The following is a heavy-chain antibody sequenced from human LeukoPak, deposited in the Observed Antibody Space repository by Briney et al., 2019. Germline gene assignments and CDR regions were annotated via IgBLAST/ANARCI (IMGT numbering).Heavy chain of an antibody. J-gene: IGHJ4*02. CDR1: GFTFRRYW. Sequence: PGGSLRLSXAASGFTFRRYWMTWVRQAPGKGLEWVANVDEDGSERFYVDSVKGRFTISRDNAKNSLYLQMNSLRVGDTALYYCVRDQGAAGDYWGQGTLVTVSS. V-gene: IGHV3-7*01. CDR2: VDEDGSER. D-gene: IGHD6-13*01. CDR3: VRDQGAAGDY.